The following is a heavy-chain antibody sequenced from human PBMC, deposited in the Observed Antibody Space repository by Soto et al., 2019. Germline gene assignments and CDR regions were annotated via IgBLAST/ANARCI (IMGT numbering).Heavy chain of an antibody. V-gene: IGHV1-46*01. CDR3: ARGVAGPLHWFDP. CDR1: GGSFSSYY. D-gene: IGHD6-19*01. CDR2: INPGSGYT. Sequence: ASVKLSCKACGGSFSSYYMNWVRQAPGQGLEWLGIINPGSGYTTYSQRLQGRVTITRDTSASTAHMELSSLRSEDTAVYYCARGVAGPLHWFDPWGQGTLVTVSS. J-gene: IGHJ5*02.